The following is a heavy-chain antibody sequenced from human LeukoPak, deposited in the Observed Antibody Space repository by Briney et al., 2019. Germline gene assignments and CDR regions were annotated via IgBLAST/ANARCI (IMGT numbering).Heavy chain of an antibody. Sequence: ASVKVSCKASGGTFSSYAISWVRQAPGQGLEWMGRIIPILGIANYAQKFQGRVTITADKSTSTAYMELSSLRSEDTAVYYCARGSIVGATLYYFGYWGQGTLVTVSS. CDR1: GGTFSSYA. J-gene: IGHJ4*02. D-gene: IGHD1-26*01. CDR3: ARGSIVGATLYYFGY. V-gene: IGHV1-69*04. CDR2: IIPILGIA.